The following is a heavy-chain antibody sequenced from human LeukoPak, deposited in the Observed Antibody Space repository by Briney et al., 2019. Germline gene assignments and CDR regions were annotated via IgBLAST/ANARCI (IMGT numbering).Heavy chain of an antibody. D-gene: IGHD4-17*01. V-gene: IGHV3-23*01. CDR3: ARDGDLDWYFDL. Sequence: GGSLRLSCTASGFTLSGYAMSWVRQAPGKGLEWVSAISGSGGSTYYADSVKGRFTISRDNSKNTLYLQMNSLRAEDTAVYYCARDGDLDWYFDLWGRGTLVTVSS. J-gene: IGHJ2*01. CDR2: ISGSGGST. CDR1: GFTLSGYA.